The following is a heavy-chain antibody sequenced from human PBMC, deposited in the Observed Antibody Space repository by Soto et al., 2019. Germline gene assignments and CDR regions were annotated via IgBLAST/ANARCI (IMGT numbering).Heavy chain of an antibody. J-gene: IGHJ4*02. Sequence: GASVKVSCKASGYTFTSYYISWVRQAPGQGLEWMGWINAGNGNTKYSQKFQGRVTITRDTSASTAYMELSSLRSEDTAVYYCARGLNGYSHYFDYWGQGTLVTVS. V-gene: IGHV1-3*01. CDR2: INAGNGNT. D-gene: IGHD5-18*01. CDR1: GYTFTSYY. CDR3: ARGLNGYSHYFDY.